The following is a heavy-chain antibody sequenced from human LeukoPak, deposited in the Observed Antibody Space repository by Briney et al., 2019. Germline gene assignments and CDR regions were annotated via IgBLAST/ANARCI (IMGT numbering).Heavy chain of an antibody. V-gene: IGHV1-24*01. D-gene: IGHD6-6*01. CDR2: FDPEDGET. J-gene: IGHJ4*02. Sequence: ASVKVSCKVSGYTFTELSMHWVRQAPGKGLEWMGGFDPEDGETIYAQKFQGRVTMTEDTSTDTAYMELSSLRSEDTAVYYCAKLTLKIISGFRSAARPGIDYWGQGTLVTVSS. CDR3: AKLTLKIISGFRSAARPGIDY. CDR1: GYTFTELS.